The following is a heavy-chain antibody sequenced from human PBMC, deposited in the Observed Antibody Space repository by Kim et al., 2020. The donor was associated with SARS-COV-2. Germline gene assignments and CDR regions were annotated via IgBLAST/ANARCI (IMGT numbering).Heavy chain of an antibody. Sequence: GGSLRLSCAGSGLTLSSYWMHWVRQAPGKGLVWVSRISSDGSNTNYADSVKGRFTVSRDNAKNTLYLQMNSLRDEDTAVYYCARGTRKNGDWAYWGQGTL. CDR3: ARGTRKNGDWAY. CDR2: ISSDGSNT. CDR1: GLTLSSYW. D-gene: IGHD3-10*01. V-gene: IGHV3-74*01. J-gene: IGHJ4*02.